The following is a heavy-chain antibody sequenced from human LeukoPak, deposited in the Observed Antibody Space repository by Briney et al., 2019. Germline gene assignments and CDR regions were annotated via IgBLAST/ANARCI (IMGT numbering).Heavy chain of an antibody. CDR3: ARGRIWYFDS. D-gene: IGHD3-16*01. V-gene: IGHV3-33*01. CDR1: GFTFSSYG. Sequence: GRSLRLSCAASGFTFSSYGMHWVRQAPGKGLEWVAVIWYDGSNKYYADSVKGRFTISRDNSKNTLYLQMNSLRAEDTAVYDCARGRIWYFDSWGQGNLVTVSS. J-gene: IGHJ4*02. CDR2: IWYDGSNK.